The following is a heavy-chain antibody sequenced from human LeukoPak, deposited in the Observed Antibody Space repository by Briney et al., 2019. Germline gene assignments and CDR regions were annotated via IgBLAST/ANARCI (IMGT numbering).Heavy chain of an antibody. CDR2: ISGSGGST. Sequence: PGGSLRLSCAASGFTFSSYAMSWVRQAPGKGLEWVSAISGSGGSTYYADSVKGRFTISRDNSKNSLYLQMNSLRAEDTAVYYCARVKVRFTSGSYLYPLDYWGQGTLVTVSS. V-gene: IGHV3-23*01. CDR1: GFTFSSYA. J-gene: IGHJ4*02. CDR3: ARVKVRFTSGSYLYPLDY. D-gene: IGHD1-26*01.